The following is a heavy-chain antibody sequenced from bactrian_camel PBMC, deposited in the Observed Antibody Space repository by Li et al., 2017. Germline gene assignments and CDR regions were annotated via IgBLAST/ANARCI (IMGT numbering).Heavy chain of an antibody. D-gene: IGHD1*01. CDR3: AADLLLMRPLDPSEYKY. Sequence: QLVESGGGSVQAGGSLRLSCQTSGNTFSTSCTAWFRQAPGKEREAVASIPTDGGSTDYAGSVGGRFTISRDNAKNTLYLQMDSLKPEDTAMYYCAADLLLMRPLDPSEYKYWGQGTQVTVS. J-gene: IGHJ4*01. CDR1: GNTFSTSC. V-gene: IGHV3S54*01. CDR2: IPTDGGST.